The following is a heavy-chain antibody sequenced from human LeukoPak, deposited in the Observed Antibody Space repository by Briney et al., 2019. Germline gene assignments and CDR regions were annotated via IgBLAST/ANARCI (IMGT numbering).Heavy chain of an antibody. J-gene: IGHJ4*02. V-gene: IGHV4-38-2*02. CDR3: ARGRLAVADHFDY. Sequence: SETLSLTCTVSGYSISSGYYWGWIRQPPGKGLELIGTIYHSGSTYFNPSLKSRVTISVDTSKSQFSLKLSSVTAADTAVYYCARGRLAVADHFDYWGQGTLVTVSS. CDR1: GYSISSGYY. CDR2: IYHSGST. D-gene: IGHD6-19*01.